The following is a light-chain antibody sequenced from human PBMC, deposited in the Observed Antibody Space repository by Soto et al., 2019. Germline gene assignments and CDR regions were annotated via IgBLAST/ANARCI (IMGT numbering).Light chain of an antibody. V-gene: IGLV2-23*01. CDR1: NNDVGNYKL. Sequence: QSALTQPASVSESPGQSITISCTGTNNDVGNYKLVSWFQHHLGKAPKLIIYEGTKRPSGVSNRFSASQSGNTASLTISGLQAEDEADYDCYSYAGTSTWVFGGGTKLTVL. CDR3: YSYAGTSTWV. CDR2: EGT. J-gene: IGLJ3*02.